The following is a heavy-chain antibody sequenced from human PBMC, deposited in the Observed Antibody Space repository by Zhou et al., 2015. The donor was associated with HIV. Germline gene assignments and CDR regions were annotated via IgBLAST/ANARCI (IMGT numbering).Heavy chain of an antibody. CDR1: GGTFSSYA. V-gene: IGHV1-69*01. CDR2: IIPIFGTA. CDR3: ARDKRARRWLQFGEWNY. D-gene: IGHD5-24*01. Sequence: QVQLVQSGAEVKKPGSSVKVSCKASGGTFSSYAISWVRQAPGQGLEWMGGIIPIFGTANYAQKFQGRVTITADESTSTAYMELSSLRSEDTAVYYCARDKRARRWLQFGEWNYWGQGTLVTVSS. J-gene: IGHJ4*02.